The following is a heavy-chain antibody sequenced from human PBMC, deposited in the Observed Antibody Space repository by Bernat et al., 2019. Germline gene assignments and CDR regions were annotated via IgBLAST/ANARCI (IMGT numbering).Heavy chain of an antibody. J-gene: IGHJ5*02. CDR1: GGSISSGSYY. D-gene: IGHD3-10*01. CDR2: IYTSGST. CDR3: AREGINWFDP. Sequence: QVQLQESGPGLVKPSQTLSLTCTVSGGSISSGSYYWSWIRQPAGKGLEWIGRIYTSGSTNYNPSLKSRVTISVDTSKNQFSLKLSSVTAADTAVYYWAREGINWFDPWGQGTLVTVSS. V-gene: IGHV4-61*02.